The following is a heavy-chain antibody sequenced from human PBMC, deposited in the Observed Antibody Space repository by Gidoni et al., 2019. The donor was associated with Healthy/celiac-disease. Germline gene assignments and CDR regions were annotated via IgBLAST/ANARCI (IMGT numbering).Heavy chain of an antibody. CDR1: GSTFSSYS. V-gene: IGHV3-21*01. CDR3: ARGYYYDSSGYYG. Sequence: EVQLVESGGGLVKPGGFLRLSCAASGSTFSSYSMNWVRQAPGKGLEWVSSISSSSSYIYYADSVKGRFTISRDNAKNSLYLQMNSLRAEDTAVYYCARGYYYDSSGYYGWGQGTLVTVSS. D-gene: IGHD3-22*01. J-gene: IGHJ4*02. CDR2: ISSSSSYI.